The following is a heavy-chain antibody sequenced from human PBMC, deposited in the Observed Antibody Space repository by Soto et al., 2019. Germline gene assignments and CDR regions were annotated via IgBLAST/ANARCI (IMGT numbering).Heavy chain of an antibody. CDR1: GYDFSSYG. D-gene: IGHD2-2*01. CDR2: ISASNGNR. Sequence: QVPLVQSGAEVKKPGASVKVSCKASGYDFSSYGISWVRQAPGQGLEWMGWISASNGNRDYAQQFQGRVTMTSDTSRTTAYMELRSLRSGDTAVYYCVRDPQRNDYWGQGTLVNVSS. V-gene: IGHV1-18*04. J-gene: IGHJ4*02. CDR3: VRDPQRNDY.